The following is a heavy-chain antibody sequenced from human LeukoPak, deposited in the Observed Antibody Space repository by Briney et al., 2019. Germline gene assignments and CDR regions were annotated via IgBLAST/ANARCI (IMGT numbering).Heavy chain of an antibody. CDR2: IGTSGDTT. CDR3: AKPNLNDYGDESPDY. J-gene: IGHJ4*02. Sequence: GGSLRLSCAASGFTFSSYWLHWGRQGPGKGHVWVSGIGTSGDTTYYADSVKGRFTTSRDNSKNTLFLQMNYLRAEDTAVYYCAKPNLNDYGDESPDYWGQGTLVTVSS. D-gene: IGHD4-17*01. CDR1: GFTFSSYW. V-gene: IGHV3-23*01.